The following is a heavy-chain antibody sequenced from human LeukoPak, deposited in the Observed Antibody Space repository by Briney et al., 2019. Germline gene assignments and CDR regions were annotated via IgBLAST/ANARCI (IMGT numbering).Heavy chain of an antibody. CDR1: GYSFTDYY. D-gene: IGHD5-12*01. J-gene: IGHJ4*02. Sequence: ASVKVSCKAAGYSFTDYYMHWVRQAPGQGLEWMGWINPNSGGTNYAQQFQGRVTMTRDTSISTAYMELSRLRSDDTAAYYCAGEGSGYDPPLSWGQGTLVTVSS. CDR2: INPNSGGT. CDR3: AGEGSGYDPPLS. V-gene: IGHV1-2*02.